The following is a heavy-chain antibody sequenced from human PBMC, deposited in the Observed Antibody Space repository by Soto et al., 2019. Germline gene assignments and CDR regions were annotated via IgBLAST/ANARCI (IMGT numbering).Heavy chain of an antibody. CDR2: IYYSGST. Sequence: SSESLSLACTVSGGSIGSYYWSWIRQPPGKGLEWIGYIYYSGSTNYNPSLKSRVTISVDTSKNQFSLKLSSVTASDTAVYYCARGPSFGYYHGMDVWGQGTTVT. CDR1: GGSIGSYY. V-gene: IGHV4-59*01. CDR3: ARGPSFGYYHGMDV. D-gene: IGHD3-10*01. J-gene: IGHJ6*02.